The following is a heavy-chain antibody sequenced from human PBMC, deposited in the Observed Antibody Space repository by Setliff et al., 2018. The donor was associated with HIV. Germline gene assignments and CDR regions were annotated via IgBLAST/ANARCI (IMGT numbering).Heavy chain of an antibody. CDR2: IYYSGNT. CDR3: ARHRDPPGTSWIYYYYYMDL. D-gene: IGHD6-13*01. Sequence: SETLSLTCSVSGGSISSISYYWGWIRQPPGKGLEWIGNIYYSGNTYYNPSLKSRVTISVDTSKNHVSLRLSSVTAADTGVYYCARHRDPPGTSWIYYYYYMDLWGEGTTVTVSS. V-gene: IGHV4-39*01. CDR1: GGSISSISYY. J-gene: IGHJ6*03.